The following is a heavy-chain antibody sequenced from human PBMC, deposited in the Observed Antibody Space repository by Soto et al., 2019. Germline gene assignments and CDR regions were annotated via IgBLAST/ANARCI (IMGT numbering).Heavy chain of an antibody. CDR1: GGTFSSHT. D-gene: IGHD4-17*01. J-gene: IGHJ2*01. CDR3: ARPDFGDYWYFEL. Sequence: QDQLVQSGAEVKKPGSSVKVSCKASGGTFSSHTFSWVRQAPGQGLEWMGRIIPALGTATYAQKFQGRVTTTADESSTTVYMELNSLRSEDTAVYYCARPDFGDYWYFELWGRGTLVTVSS. CDR2: IIPALGTA. V-gene: IGHV1-69*08.